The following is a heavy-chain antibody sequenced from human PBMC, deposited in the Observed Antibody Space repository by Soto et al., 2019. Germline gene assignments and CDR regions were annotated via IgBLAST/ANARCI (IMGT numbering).Heavy chain of an antibody. CDR2: IIPIFGTA. V-gene: IGHV1-69*01. D-gene: IGHD6-13*01. CDR1: GGTFSSYA. J-gene: IGHJ5*02. CDR3: ARDWGIAAAGTGWFDP. Sequence: QVQLVQSGAEVKKPGSSVKVSCKASGGTFSSYAISWVRQAPGQGLEWMGGIIPIFGTANYAQKFQGRVTITADESTSTAYMERSSLRSEDTAVYYCARDWGIAAAGTGWFDPWGQGTLVTVSS.